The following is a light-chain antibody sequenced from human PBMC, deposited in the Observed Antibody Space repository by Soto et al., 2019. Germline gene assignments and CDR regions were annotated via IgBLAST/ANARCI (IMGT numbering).Light chain of an antibody. CDR2: DVS. CDR3: SSYTTSRTYV. CDR1: SRDVGGYDY. V-gene: IGLV2-14*01. J-gene: IGLJ1*01. Sequence: QSALTQPASVSGSPGQSITISCTGTSRDVGGYDYVSWYQQHPGKAPKLMIYDVSNRPSGVSNRFSGSKSGNTASLTISGLQAEDEADYYCSSYTTSRTYVFATGTKLTVL.